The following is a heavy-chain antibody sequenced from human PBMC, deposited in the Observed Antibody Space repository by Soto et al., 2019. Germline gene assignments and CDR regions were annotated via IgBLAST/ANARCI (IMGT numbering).Heavy chain of an antibody. J-gene: IGHJ6*02. CDR2: IIPIVGTA. CDR3: ARGIRRIAAAGYYGMDV. V-gene: IGHV1-69*01. Sequence: QVQLVQSGAEVKKPGSSVKVSCKASGGTFSSYAISWVRQAPGQGLEWMGGIIPIVGTANYAQKFQGRVTITADESTSTAYMELSSLRSEDTAVYYCARGIRRIAAAGYYGMDVWGQGTTVTVSS. D-gene: IGHD6-13*01. CDR1: GGTFSSYA.